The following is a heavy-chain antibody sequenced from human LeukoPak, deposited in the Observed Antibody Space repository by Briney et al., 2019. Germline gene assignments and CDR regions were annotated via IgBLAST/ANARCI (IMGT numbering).Heavy chain of an antibody. CDR1: SGSITSYF. V-gene: IGHV4-59*01. CDR3: AGAPNRHFFDY. Sequence: PETLSLTCTVSSGSITSYFWSWIRQPPGKGLEYIGHIYYTGTTDYNPSLKSRVTMSIDTSKNQFSLRLISVTASDTAVYFCAGAPNRHFFDYWGQGTLVAVSS. D-gene: IGHD2/OR15-2a*01. J-gene: IGHJ4*02. CDR2: IYYTGTT.